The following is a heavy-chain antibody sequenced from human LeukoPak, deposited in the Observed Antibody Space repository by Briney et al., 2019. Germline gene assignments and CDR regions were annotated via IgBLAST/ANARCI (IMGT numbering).Heavy chain of an antibody. CDR1: GGSISTSNYY. CDR2: IYHSGST. CDR3: ARVLKGRAPFDY. Sequence: SETLSLTCTVSGGSISTSNYYWGWIRQPPGKGLEWIGSIYHSGSTYYNPSLKSRVTISVDTSKNQFSLKLSSVTAADTAVYYCARVLKGRAPFDYWGQGTLVTVSS. V-gene: IGHV4-39*07. J-gene: IGHJ4*02.